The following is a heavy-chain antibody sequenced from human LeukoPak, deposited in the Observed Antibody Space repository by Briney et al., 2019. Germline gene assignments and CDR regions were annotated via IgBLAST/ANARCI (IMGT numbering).Heavy chain of an antibody. Sequence: SETLSLTCTVSGGSISSGGYYWSWIRQHPGKGLEWIGYIYYSGSTYYNPSLKSRGTISVDTSKNQFSLNLRSVTAADTAVYYCARGASGYARILDYWGQGTLVTVSS. CDR1: GGSISSGGYY. V-gene: IGHV4-31*03. D-gene: IGHD5-12*01. CDR2: IYYSGST. CDR3: ARGASGYARILDY. J-gene: IGHJ4*02.